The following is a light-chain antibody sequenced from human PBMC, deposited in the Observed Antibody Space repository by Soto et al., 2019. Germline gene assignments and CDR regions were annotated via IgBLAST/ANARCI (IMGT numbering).Light chain of an antibody. CDR1: QSVSSSY. Sequence: EIVLTQSPGTLSLSPGERATLSCRASQSVSSSYLAWYQQKPGQAPRLLIYGASSRATGIPDRFSGSVSGTDFTLTISRLEPEDFAVYYCQQYGSSPPCTFGQGTKVEIK. CDR2: GAS. V-gene: IGKV3-20*01. CDR3: QQYGSSPPCT. J-gene: IGKJ1*01.